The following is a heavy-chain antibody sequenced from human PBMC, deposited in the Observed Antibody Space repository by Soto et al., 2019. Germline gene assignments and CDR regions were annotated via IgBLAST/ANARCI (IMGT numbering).Heavy chain of an antibody. CDR1: GITVSTNY. J-gene: IGHJ6*02. CDR2: IYNGVTT. CDR3: ARSGSTVTPSGYYYYYGVDV. D-gene: IGHD4-4*01. Sequence: GGSLRLSCAASGITVSTNYMTWVRQAPGKGLEWVSVIYNGVTTYYADSVKGRFTISRDNSKNTLYLQMNSLRAEDTAVYYCARSGSTVTPSGYYYYYGVDVWGQGTTVTVSS. V-gene: IGHV3-53*01.